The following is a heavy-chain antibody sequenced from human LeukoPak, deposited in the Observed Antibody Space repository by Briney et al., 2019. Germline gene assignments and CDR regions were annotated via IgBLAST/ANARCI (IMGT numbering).Heavy chain of an antibody. V-gene: IGHV3-66*02. Sequence: PGGSLRLSCAASGFTVSSNYMSWVRQAPGKGLEWVSVIYSGGSTYYADSVKGRFTTSRDNSKNTLYLQMNSLRAEDTAVYYCARDKDQYRLDAFDIWGQGTMVTVSS. CDR1: GFTVSSNY. CDR3: ARDKDQYRLDAFDI. CDR2: IYSGGST. J-gene: IGHJ3*02. D-gene: IGHD1-14*01.